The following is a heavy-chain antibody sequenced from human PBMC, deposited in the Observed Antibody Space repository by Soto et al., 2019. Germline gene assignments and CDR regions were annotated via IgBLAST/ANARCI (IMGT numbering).Heavy chain of an antibody. Sequence: GGSLRLSCAASGFTFSSYGMHWVRQAPGKGLEWVAVISYDGSNKYYADSVKGRFTISRDNSKNTLYLQMNSLRAEDTAVYYCAKDLEMGVLMVYAFDYWGQGTLVTVSS. V-gene: IGHV3-30*18. CDR3: AKDLEMGVLMVYAFDY. J-gene: IGHJ4*02. CDR2: ISYDGSNK. CDR1: GFTFSSYG. D-gene: IGHD2-8*01.